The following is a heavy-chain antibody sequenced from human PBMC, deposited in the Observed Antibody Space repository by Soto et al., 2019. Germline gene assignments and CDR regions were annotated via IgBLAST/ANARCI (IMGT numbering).Heavy chain of an antibody. CDR1: GFTFSSYA. CDR3: ARDRDYGDYDRRGEVYGYYYYGIDV. J-gene: IGHJ6*02. Sequence: QVQLVESGGGVVQPGRSLRLSCAASGFTFSSYAMHWVRQAPGKGLEWVAVISYDGSNKYYADSVKGRFTISRDNSKNTLYLQMNSLRAEDTAVYYCARDRDYGDYDRRGEVYGYYYYGIDVWGQGTTVTVSS. D-gene: IGHD4-17*01. V-gene: IGHV3-30-3*01. CDR2: ISYDGSNK.